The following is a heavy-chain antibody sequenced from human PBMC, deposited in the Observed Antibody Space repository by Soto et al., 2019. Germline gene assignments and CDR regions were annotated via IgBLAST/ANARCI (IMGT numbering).Heavy chain of an antibody. D-gene: IGHD3-16*01. CDR3: ARAGGYRYYYYYYGMDV. CDR2: ISYDGSNK. J-gene: IGHJ6*02. CDR1: GFTFSSYA. Sequence: PGGSLRLSCAASGFTFSSYAMHWVRQAPGKGLEWVAVISYDGSNKYYADSVKGRFTISRDNSKNTLYLQMNSLRAEDTAVYYCARAGGYRYYYYYYGMDVWGQGTTVTAP. V-gene: IGHV3-30-3*01.